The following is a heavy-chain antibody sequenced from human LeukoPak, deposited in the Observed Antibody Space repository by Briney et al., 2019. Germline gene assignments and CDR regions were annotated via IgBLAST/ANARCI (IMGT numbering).Heavy chain of an antibody. D-gene: IGHD3-22*01. V-gene: IGHV4-39*01. J-gene: IGHJ5*02. CDR2: IYYSGST. CDR1: GGSISSSSYY. CDR3: ARHAGSSGYYLNWFDP. Sequence: SETLSLTCTVSGGSISSSSYYWGWIRQPPGKGLEWIGSIYYSGSTYYNPSLKSRVTISVDTSKNQFSLKLSSVTAADTAVYYCARHAGSSGYYLNWFDPWGQGTLVTVSS.